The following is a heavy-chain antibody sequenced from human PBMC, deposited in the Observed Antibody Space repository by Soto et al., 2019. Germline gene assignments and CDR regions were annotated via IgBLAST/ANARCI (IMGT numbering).Heavy chain of an antibody. D-gene: IGHD3-10*01. CDR1: GHLFNNHW. J-gene: IGHJ5*02. V-gene: IGHV5-51*01. CDR2: IFTRDSET. CDR3: ARGYFDSGHGYDL. Sequence: GESLKISCKGPGHLFNNHWIGWVRQTPGKGLEWMGLIFTRDSETKTSPSFQGHVSFSVDNSINTVYLQWTSLKTTDTGIYFCARGYFDSGHGYDLWGQGTLVAVSS.